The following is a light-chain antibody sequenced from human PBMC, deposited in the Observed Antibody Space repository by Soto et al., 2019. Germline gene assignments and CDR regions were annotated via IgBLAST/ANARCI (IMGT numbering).Light chain of an antibody. CDR3: QQSYSFWT. Sequence: DIQMTQSPSSLSASVGDRVTITCRASQSISRYLNWYQHKPGKAPNLLIYAASSFQSGVPSRFSGSGSGTDFTLTISGLQPAYFATYYCQQSYSFWTFGQGTKVEIK. J-gene: IGKJ1*01. V-gene: IGKV1-39*01. CDR1: QSISRY. CDR2: AAS.